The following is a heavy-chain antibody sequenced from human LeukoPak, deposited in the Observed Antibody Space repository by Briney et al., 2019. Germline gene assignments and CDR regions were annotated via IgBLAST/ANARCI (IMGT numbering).Heavy chain of an antibody. CDR1: GDSVSSNSAA. CDR2: TYYRSKWYY. V-gene: IGHV6-1*01. D-gene: IGHD3-3*01. J-gene: IGHJ3*02. Sequence: SQTLSLTCVISGDSVSSNSAAWNWIRQSPSRGLEWLGRTYYRSKWYYHYAVSMKSRITVNPDTSKNQFSLQLNSVTPEDTAVYYCARLRSYFGVVINAFDIWGQGTMVTVSS. CDR3: ARLRSYFGVVINAFDI.